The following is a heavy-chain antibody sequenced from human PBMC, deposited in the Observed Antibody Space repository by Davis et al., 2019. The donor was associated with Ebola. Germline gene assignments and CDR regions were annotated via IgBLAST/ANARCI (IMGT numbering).Heavy chain of an antibody. CDR2: ISVYNGNT. V-gene: IGHV1-18*01. Sequence: ASVKVSCKASGYTFTRYSISWVRQAPGQGLEWMGWISVYNGNTDYAQKFQGRVSMTTDTFTSTAYMELSSLRSEDTAVYFCARSSPPEYNVWSRNPHYHYFTMDVWGQGTTVTVSS. D-gene: IGHD2-8*01. CDR3: ARSSPPEYNVWSRNPHYHYFTMDV. J-gene: IGHJ6*02. CDR1: GYTFTRYS.